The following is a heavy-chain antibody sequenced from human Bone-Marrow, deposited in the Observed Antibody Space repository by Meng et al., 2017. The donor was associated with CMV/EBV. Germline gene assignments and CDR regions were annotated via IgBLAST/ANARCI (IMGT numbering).Heavy chain of an antibody. CDR2: MNPNSGNT. CDR3: ARSNYDFWSGYPLYYGMDV. D-gene: IGHD3-3*01. Sequence: FTSYDSNWVRQATGQGREWMGWMNPNSGNTGYAQKFQGRVTMTRNTSISTAYMELSSLRSEDTAVYYCARSNYDFWSGYPLYYGMDVWGQGTTVTVSS. CDR1: FTSYD. V-gene: IGHV1-8*01. J-gene: IGHJ6*02.